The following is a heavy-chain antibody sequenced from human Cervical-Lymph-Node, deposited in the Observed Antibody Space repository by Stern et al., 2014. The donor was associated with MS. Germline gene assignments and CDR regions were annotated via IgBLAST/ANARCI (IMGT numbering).Heavy chain of an antibody. CDR1: GVSITSSSFY. J-gene: IGHJ4*02. V-gene: IGHV4-61*02. CDR3: ARQAGYYDNSAYYNY. Sequence: QVQLQESGPGLVKPSQTLSLTCTVSGVSITSSSFYWTWIRQPAGKGLEWIGRIYVRGHTDYNPSLKGRVTMSLDASKNQFSLEWPSATADDTAVYYCARQAGYYDNSAYYNYWGQGTLVTVSS. CDR2: IYVRGHT. D-gene: IGHD3-22*01.